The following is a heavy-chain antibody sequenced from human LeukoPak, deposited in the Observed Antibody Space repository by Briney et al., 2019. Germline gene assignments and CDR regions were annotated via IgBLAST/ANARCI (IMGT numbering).Heavy chain of an antibody. J-gene: IGHJ4*02. D-gene: IGHD2-2*01. CDR3: AKRPNYCSSSSCIDS. Sequence: GGSLRLSCAASGFTFSNYAMAWVRQAPGKGLEWLSSLTASGGSTYYADSVKGRFTISRDNSKNTLYLQMNSLRAEDTAVYYCAKRPNYCSSSSCIDSWGQGTLVTVSS. CDR1: GFTFSNYA. V-gene: IGHV3-23*01. CDR2: LTASGGST.